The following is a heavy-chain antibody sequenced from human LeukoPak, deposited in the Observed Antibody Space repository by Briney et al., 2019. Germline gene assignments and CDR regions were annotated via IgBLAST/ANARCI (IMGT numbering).Heavy chain of an antibody. D-gene: IGHD3-22*01. Sequence: PSQTLSLTCTVSGGSISSGDYYWSWTRQPPGKGLEWIAYMYYSGSTYYNPSLKSRVTMSADTSKNRLSLKLSSVTAADTAVYYCARPYYYDSRIDPWGQGILVTVSS. CDR2: MYYSGST. J-gene: IGHJ5*02. CDR1: GGSISSGDYY. CDR3: ARPYYYDSRIDP. V-gene: IGHV4-30-4*01.